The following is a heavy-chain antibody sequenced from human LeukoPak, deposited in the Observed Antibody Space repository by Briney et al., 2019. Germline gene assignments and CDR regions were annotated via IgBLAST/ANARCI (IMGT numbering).Heavy chain of an antibody. Sequence: GGSLRLSCAASGLTFSSHWTHWVRQAPGKGLEWVSSISNSGGSTYYADSVKGRFTISGDNSKNTLYLQMNSLRAEDTAVYYCAKEGFDSWGQGTLVTVSS. CDR3: AKEGFDS. CDR2: ISNSGGST. J-gene: IGHJ4*02. CDR1: GLTFSSHW. V-gene: IGHV3-23*01.